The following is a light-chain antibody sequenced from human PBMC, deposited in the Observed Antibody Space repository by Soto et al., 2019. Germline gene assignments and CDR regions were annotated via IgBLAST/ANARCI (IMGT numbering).Light chain of an antibody. CDR1: QTINNY. J-gene: IGKJ5*01. CDR3: QQYNNWPPET. Sequence: EIVMTQSPATLSVSPGERATLSCRASQTINNYLAWYQQRPGQAPRLLIYGASTRATGIPARFSGSGSGTXXXXSXSSXQSEXFAIYYCQQYNNWPPETFGQGTRLEIK. CDR2: GAS. V-gene: IGKV3-15*01.